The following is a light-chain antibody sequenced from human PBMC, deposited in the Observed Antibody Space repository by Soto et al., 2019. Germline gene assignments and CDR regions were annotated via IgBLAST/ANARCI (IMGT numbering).Light chain of an antibody. CDR1: QSVSSY. J-gene: IGKJ1*01. V-gene: IGKV3-11*01. CDR2: DAS. CDR3: QQYGDSPVT. Sequence: EIVLTQSPATLSLSPGERATLSCRASQSVSSYLAWYQQKPGQAPRLLIYDASNRATGIPARFSGSGSGTDFTLTISSLEPEDFAVYYCQQYGDSPVTFGQGTKVDIK.